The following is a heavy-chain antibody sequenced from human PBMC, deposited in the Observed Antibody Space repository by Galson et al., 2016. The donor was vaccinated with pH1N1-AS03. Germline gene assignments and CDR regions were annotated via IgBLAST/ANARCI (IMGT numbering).Heavy chain of an antibody. J-gene: IGHJ4*02. V-gene: IGHV5-10-1*01. D-gene: IGHD4-17*01. CDR2: IDPSDSYT. Sequence: QSGAEVKKPGESLRISCKGSGYSFTAYWIDWVRQMPGKGLEWMGRIDPSDSYTTYGPSFQGHVIISADKSLTTAYLQWSSLRASDAAIYYCARHNHFYGDYGSSDYWGQGTLVTVSS. CDR1: GYSFTAYW. CDR3: ARHNHFYGDYGSSDY.